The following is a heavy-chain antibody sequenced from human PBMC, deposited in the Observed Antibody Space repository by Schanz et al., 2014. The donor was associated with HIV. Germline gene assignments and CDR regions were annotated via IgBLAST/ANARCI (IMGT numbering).Heavy chain of an antibody. J-gene: IGHJ6*02. CDR3: ARGEAITYYYHYYGMDV. V-gene: IGHV3-33*01. Sequence: QVQLVESGGGVVQPGRSLRLSCAASGFTFSSYGMHWVRQAPGKGLEWVAVIWYDGSNEYYADSVKGRFTISRDNSKKTLYLQMNSLRAEDTAVYYCARGEAITYYYHYYGMDVWGQGTTVTVSS. CDR2: IWYDGSNE. CDR1: GFTFSSYG. D-gene: IGHD1-20*01.